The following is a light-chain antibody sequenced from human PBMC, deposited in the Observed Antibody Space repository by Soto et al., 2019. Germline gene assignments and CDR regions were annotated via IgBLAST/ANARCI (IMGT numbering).Light chain of an antibody. Sequence: QSALTQPASVSGSPGQSITISCTGTSSDVGGYNYVSWYQQHPGKAPKLMFYDVSNRPSGVSNRFSGSKSGNTASLTISGLQAEDEADYYCSSYTSSSTPHVVFGGGTKLTVL. CDR2: DVS. CDR3: SSYTSSSTPHVV. V-gene: IGLV2-14*01. CDR1: SSDVGGYNY. J-gene: IGLJ2*01.